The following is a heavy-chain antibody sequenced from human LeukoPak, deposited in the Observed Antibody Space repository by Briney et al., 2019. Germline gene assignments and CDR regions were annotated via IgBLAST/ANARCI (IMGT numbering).Heavy chain of an antibody. D-gene: IGHD2-2*01. CDR3: AREGVAGYCSSTSCSLDY. J-gene: IGHJ4*02. CDR2: ISAYNGNT. Sequence: ASVKVSCKASGYTFTSYGISWVRQAPGQGLEWMGWISAYNGNTNYAQKLQGRVTMTTDTSTSTAYMELRSLRSDDTAVYYCAREGVAGYCSSTSCSLDYWGQGTLVTVSS. CDR1: GYTFTSYG. V-gene: IGHV1-18*01.